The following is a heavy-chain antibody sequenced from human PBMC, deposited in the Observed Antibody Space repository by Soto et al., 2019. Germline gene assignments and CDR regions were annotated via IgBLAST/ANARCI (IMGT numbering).Heavy chain of an antibody. V-gene: IGHV4-59*08. CDR2: IYYSGST. CDR3: VREYQPTPPSFVSWFDP. D-gene: IGHD2-2*01. J-gene: IGHJ5*02. Sequence: SQTLSLTCTVSGGSISSYYWSWIRQPPGKGLEWIGYIYYSGSTNYNPSLKSRVTISVDTSKNQFSLKLSSVTAADTAVYYCVREYQPTPPSFVSWFDPWGQGTLVTVSS. CDR1: GGSISSYY.